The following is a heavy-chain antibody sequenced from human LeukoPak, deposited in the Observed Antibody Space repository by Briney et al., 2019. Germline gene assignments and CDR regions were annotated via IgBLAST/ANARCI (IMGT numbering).Heavy chain of an antibody. D-gene: IGHD3-16*01. CDR3: ARGEYDYVWGSYYDGYYFDY. Sequence: ASVKLSCKASGGACSSYAISWVRQAPGQGLEWMGGIIPIFGTANYAQKFQGRVTITADESTSTAYMELSSLRSEDTAVYYCARGEYDYVWGSYYDGYYFDYWGQGTLVTVSS. J-gene: IGHJ4*02. V-gene: IGHV1-69*13. CDR2: IIPIFGTA. CDR1: GGACSSYA.